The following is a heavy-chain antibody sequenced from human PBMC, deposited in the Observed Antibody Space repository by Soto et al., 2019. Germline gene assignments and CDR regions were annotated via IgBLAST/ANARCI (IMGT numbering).Heavy chain of an antibody. CDR1: GGSISSGGHY. CDR2: IYYSGGT. D-gene: IGHD2-21*02. V-gene: IGHV4-31*03. CDR3: AREVWGLPSFYNYGMDG. J-gene: IGHJ6*02. Sequence: QVQLQESGPGLVRPSQDLSLTCSVSGGSISSGGHYWVWIRQFPGKGLEWIGYIYYSGGTFYNPSLKSRAIMSVDTSKNQFSLRLSSVTAADTAVYYCAREVWGLPSFYNYGMDGWGLGTTVIVSS.